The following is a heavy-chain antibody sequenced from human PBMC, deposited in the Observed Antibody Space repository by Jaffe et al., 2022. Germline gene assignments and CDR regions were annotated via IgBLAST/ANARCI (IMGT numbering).Heavy chain of an antibody. Sequence: QVQLQQWGAGLLKPSETLSLTCAVYGGSFSGYYWSWIRQPPGKGLEWIGEINHSGSTNYNPSLKSRVTISVDTSKNQFSLKLSSVTAADTAVYYCARGYSSSWYGPDYYYYYMDVWGKGTTVTVSS. D-gene: IGHD6-13*01. J-gene: IGHJ6*03. CDR3: ARGYSSSWYGPDYYYYYMDV. CDR2: INHSGST. CDR1: GGSFSGYY. V-gene: IGHV4-34*01.